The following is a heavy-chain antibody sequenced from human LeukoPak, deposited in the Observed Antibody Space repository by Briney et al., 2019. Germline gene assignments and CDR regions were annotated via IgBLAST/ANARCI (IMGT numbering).Heavy chain of an antibody. J-gene: IGHJ4*02. V-gene: IGHV3-30*03. CDR2: ISYDGSHK. CDR3: ARSLDYYGSGSLGY. Sequence: PGRSLRLSCAASGFTFTTYGMHWVRQAPGKGVEWVAVISYDGSHKYYADSVKGRFTISRDNSKNTLSLQMNSLRAEDTAVYYCARSLDYYGSGSLGYWGQGTLVTVSS. CDR1: GFTFTTYG. D-gene: IGHD3-10*01.